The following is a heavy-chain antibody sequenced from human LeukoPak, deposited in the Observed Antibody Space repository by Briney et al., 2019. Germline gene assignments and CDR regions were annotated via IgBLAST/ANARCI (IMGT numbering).Heavy chain of an antibody. V-gene: IGHV3-30*18. CDR1: GITLRSHG. D-gene: IGHD3-9*01. CDR3: AQDHYDIWPGYPHEGGWFDP. CDR2: ISYEGSNK. J-gene: IGHJ5*02. Sequence: QPGRSLRLSCAASGITLRSHGMHWGRQAPGKGLEWVSVISYEGSNKYYADSVKGRIIISRDNFQKTLYLQMNSLRAEDTAVYSCAQDHYDIWPGYPHEGGWFDPWGQGTLVTVSS.